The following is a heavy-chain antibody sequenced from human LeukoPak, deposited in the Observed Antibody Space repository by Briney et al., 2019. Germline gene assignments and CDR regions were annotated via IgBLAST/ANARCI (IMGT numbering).Heavy chain of an antibody. V-gene: IGHV4-31*03. D-gene: IGHD4-17*01. J-gene: IGHJ4*02. CDR2: IYYSGNT. CDR3: AREGTYGDSEVFDY. CDR1: GGPISSGGYY. Sequence: SQTLSLTCTVSGGPISSGGYYWTWIRQRPGKGLEWIGYIYYSGNTYYNPSLKSRVTISVDTSKNQFSLKLSSVTAADTAVYYCAREGTYGDSEVFDYWGQGTLVTVSP.